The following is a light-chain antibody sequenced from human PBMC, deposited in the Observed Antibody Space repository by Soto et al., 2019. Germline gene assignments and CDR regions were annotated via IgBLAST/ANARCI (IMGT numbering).Light chain of an antibody. CDR2: DVS. CDR3: SSYTSSSTLPYV. J-gene: IGLJ1*01. V-gene: IGLV2-14*03. CDR1: SSDVGGYNY. Sequence: QSALTQPASVSGSPGQSITISCTGTSSDVGGYNYVSWYQRHPGKAPILTIYDVSNRPSGVSNRFSGSKSGSTASLTISGLQADDEADYYCSSYTSSSTLPYVFGTGNKVTGL.